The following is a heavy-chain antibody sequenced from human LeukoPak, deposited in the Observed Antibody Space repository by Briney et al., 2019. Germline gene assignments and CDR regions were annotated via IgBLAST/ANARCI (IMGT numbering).Heavy chain of an antibody. D-gene: IGHD3-10*01. CDR1: GGTFSSYA. J-gene: IGHJ6*03. CDR3: ARAIRYYGSGSYYNLEYYYYYMDV. V-gene: IGHV1-8*02. Sequence: ASVKVSCKASGGTFSSYAISWVRQAPGQGLEWMGWMNPNSGNTGYAQKFQGRVTMTRNTSISTAYMELSSLRSEVTAVYYCARAIRYYGSGSYYNLEYYYYYMDVWGKGTTVTISS. CDR2: MNPNSGNT.